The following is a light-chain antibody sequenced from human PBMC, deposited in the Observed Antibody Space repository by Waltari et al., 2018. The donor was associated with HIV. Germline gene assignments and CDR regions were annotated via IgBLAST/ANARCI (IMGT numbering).Light chain of an antibody. CDR1: QSVGSL. CDR2: DAS. J-gene: IGKJ5*01. Sequence: ETVLTQSPGTLSLSPGERATLSCRASQSVGSLLAWYQQRPGQTPRLLIYDASTRATGIPVRFSVSGPGTAFTLAISSREPEDFAVYYCQQRMEWPPKVTFGQGTRLEIK. V-gene: IGKV3D-11*02. CDR3: QQRMEWPPKVT.